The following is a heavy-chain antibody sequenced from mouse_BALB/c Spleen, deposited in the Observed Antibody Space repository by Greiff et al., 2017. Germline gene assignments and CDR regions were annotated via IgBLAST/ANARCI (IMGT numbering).Heavy chain of an antibody. D-gene: IGHD1-1*01. V-gene: IGHV1-7*01. J-gene: IGHJ1*01. Sequence: QVQLKQSGAELAKPGASVKMSCKASGYTFTSYWMHWVKQRPGQGLEWIGYINPSTGYTEYNQKFKDKATLTADKSSSTAYMQLSSLTSEDSAVYYCARGYGSSYDFDVWGAGTTVTVSS. CDR1: GYTFTSYW. CDR3: ARGYGSSYDFDV. CDR2: INPSTGYT.